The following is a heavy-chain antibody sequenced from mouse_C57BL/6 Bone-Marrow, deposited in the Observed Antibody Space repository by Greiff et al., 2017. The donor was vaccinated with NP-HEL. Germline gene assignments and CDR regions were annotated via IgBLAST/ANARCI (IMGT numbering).Heavy chain of an antibody. J-gene: IGHJ2*01. Sequence: EVQLQESGGGLVKPGGSLKLSCAASGFTFSDYGMHWVRQAPEQGLEWVAYISSGSSTIHYADTVKGRFTISRDNAKNTLFLQMTSLRSEDTAMYYCARNYGSSNDYWGQGTTLTVSS. D-gene: IGHD1-1*01. CDR2: ISSGSSTI. CDR3: ARNYGSSNDY. V-gene: IGHV5-17*01. CDR1: GFTFSDYG.